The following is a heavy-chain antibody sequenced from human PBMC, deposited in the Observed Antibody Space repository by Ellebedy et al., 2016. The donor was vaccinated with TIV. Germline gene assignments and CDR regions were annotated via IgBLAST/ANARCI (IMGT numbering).Heavy chain of an antibody. V-gene: IGHV3-23*01. Sequence: GESLKISCAASGFTFSGYAMGWVRQVPGKGLEWVSTVNGPGDNTDYADSVKGRFTISRDNAKNSLYLQMNSLRAEDTAVYYCARLRFDWLSSSSSYLDFWGQGTLVNVSS. J-gene: IGHJ4*02. D-gene: IGHD3-9*01. CDR1: GFTFSGYA. CDR3: ARLRFDWLSSSSSYLDF. CDR2: VNGPGDNT.